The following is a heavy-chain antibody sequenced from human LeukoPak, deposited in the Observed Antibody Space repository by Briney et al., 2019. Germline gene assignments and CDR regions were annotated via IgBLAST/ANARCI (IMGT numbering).Heavy chain of an antibody. V-gene: IGHV3-33*01. CDR2: IRYGGSNK. D-gene: IGHD2-2*01. Sequence: GGSLRLSCAASGFTFSSYGMHWVRQAPGKGLEWVAVIRYGGSNKYYADSVKGRFTISRDNSKNTLYLQMSSLRAEDTAVYYCARGFAAPAAMYFDYWGKGTLVTVSS. CDR3: ARGFAAPAAMYFDY. CDR1: GFTFSSYG. J-gene: IGHJ4*02.